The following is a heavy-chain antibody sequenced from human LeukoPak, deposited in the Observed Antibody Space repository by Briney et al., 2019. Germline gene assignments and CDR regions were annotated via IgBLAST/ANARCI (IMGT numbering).Heavy chain of an antibody. V-gene: IGHV4-59*01. CDR1: GGSISTYY. CDR2: IYYSGNT. Sequence: SETLSLTCTVSGGSISTYYWSWIRQPPGKGLEWIGYIYYSGNTNYNPSLRSRVTMSLDTSRNQFSLKLTSVTAADTAVYYCARDQSSGSSSYYYGMDVWGPGATVTVSS. J-gene: IGHJ6*02. CDR3: ARDQSSGSSSYYYGMDV. D-gene: IGHD1-26*01.